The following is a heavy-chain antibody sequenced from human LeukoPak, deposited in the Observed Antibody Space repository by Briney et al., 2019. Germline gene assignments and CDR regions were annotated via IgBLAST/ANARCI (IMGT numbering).Heavy chain of an antibody. V-gene: IGHV4-4*07. CDR1: GGSISSYY. J-gene: IGHJ4*02. Sequence: SETLSLTCTVSGGSISSYYWSWIRQPAGKGLEWIGRIYTSGSTNYNPSLKSRVTMSVDTSKNQFSLKPSSVTAADTAVYYCARDRYYYDSSGYPFDYWGQGTLVTVSS. D-gene: IGHD3-22*01. CDR3: ARDRYYYDSSGYPFDY. CDR2: IYTSGST.